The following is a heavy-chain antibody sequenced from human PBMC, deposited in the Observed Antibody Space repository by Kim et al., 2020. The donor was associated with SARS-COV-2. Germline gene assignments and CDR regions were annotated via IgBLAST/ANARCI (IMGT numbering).Heavy chain of an antibody. V-gene: IGHV3-53*01. CDR2: ST. J-gene: IGHJ6*02. Sequence: STDYADSVTGRFTIARDNSKITLYLQMNSLRAEDTAVYYCNYSYYGMDVWGQGTTVTVSS. CDR3: NYSYYGMDV.